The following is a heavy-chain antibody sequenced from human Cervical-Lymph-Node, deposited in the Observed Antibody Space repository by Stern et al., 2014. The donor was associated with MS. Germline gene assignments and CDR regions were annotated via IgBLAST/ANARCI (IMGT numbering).Heavy chain of an antibody. CDR2: IYYSGST. CDR1: GGSIRNYY. Sequence: QLQLQESGPGLVKPSETLSLTCSVSGGSIRNYYWSWIRQPPGKGLEWIGYIYYSGSTNSNPSLKSRVSMSVAPSKNLLSLKLSSVTAADTAVYYCATFFRSGSSYYFDYWGQGTLVTVAS. V-gene: IGHV4-59*08. CDR3: ATFFRSGSSYYFDY. J-gene: IGHJ4*02. D-gene: IGHD5-12*01.